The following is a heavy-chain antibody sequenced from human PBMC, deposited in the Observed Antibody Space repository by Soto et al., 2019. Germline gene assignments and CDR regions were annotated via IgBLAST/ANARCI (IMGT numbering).Heavy chain of an antibody. CDR1: VDSITTYY. J-gene: IGHJ4*02. V-gene: IGHV4-4*07. CDR3: ATIVGANDY. Sequence: SETLSLTCTVSVDSITTYYWSWIRQPAGKGLEWIGRIDTSGNTNYNPSLKSRVTMSVDTSKKQFSLKLTSVTAADTAVYYCATIVGANDYWGQGTLVTVSS. CDR2: IDTSGNT. D-gene: IGHD1-26*01.